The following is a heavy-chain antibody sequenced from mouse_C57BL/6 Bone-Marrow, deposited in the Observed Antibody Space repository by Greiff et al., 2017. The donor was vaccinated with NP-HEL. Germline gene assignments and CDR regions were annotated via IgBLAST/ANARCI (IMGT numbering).Heavy chain of an antibody. CDR3: ARESNLLLYYYAMDY. Sequence: QVQLQQPGAELVKPGASVKLSCKASGYTFTSYWITWVKQRPGQGLEWIGDIYPGSGSTNYNEKFKSKATLTVDTSSSTAYMQLSSMTSEDSAVYYWARESNLLLYYYAMDYWGQGTSVTVSA. CDR2: IYPGSGST. CDR1: GYTFTSYW. D-gene: IGHD2-1*01. V-gene: IGHV1-55*01. J-gene: IGHJ4*01.